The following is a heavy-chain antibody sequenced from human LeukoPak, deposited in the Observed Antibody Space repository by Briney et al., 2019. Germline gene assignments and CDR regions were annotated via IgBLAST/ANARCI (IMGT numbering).Heavy chain of an antibody. CDR3: ARVLRYCSGGNCYSGGLGYMDV. CDR1: GGAFNSNS. V-gene: IGHV1-69*06. J-gene: IGHJ6*03. CDR2: IIVMFDTP. D-gene: IGHD2-15*01. Sequence: GASVKVSCKASGGAFNSNSISWVRQAPGQGLEWMGGIIVMFDTPNYAQNFEGRVTITADKSTSTVYMEVTNLRSDDTAVYYCARVLRYCSGGNCYSGGLGYMDVWGKGTTVTISS.